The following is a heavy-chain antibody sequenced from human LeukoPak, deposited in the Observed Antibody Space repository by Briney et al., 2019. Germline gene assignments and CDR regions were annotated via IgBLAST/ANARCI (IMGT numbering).Heavy chain of an antibody. Sequence: GASVKVSCKTSGGTSSTYAISWVRQAPGQGLEWMGRIIPILGVANFAQKFQDRVSITADKSTSTAYMELSNLRSEDTAVYYCARVPRDYGDVSLDYWGQGTPVTVSS. V-gene: IGHV1-69*04. CDR2: IIPILGVA. CDR1: GGTSSTYA. CDR3: ARVPRDYGDVSLDY. D-gene: IGHD4-17*01. J-gene: IGHJ4*02.